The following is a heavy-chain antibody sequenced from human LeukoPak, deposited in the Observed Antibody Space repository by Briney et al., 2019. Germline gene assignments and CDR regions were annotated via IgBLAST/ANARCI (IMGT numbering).Heavy chain of an antibody. V-gene: IGHV1-46*01. Sequence: ASVKVSCKASGYTFTSYYMHWVRQAPGQGLEWMGIINPSGGSTSYAQKFQGRVTMTRDTSISTAYMELSGLRSDDTGVYYCARDVSAVTEEVFDSWGQGTLVTVSS. D-gene: IGHD6-13*01. CDR3: ARDVSAVTEEVFDS. CDR1: GYTFTSYY. J-gene: IGHJ4*02. CDR2: INPSGGST.